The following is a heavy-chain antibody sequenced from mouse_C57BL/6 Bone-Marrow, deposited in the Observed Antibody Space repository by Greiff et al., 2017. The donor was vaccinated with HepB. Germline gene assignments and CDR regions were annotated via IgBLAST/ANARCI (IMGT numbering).Heavy chain of an antibody. J-gene: IGHJ2*01. CDR2: IDPETGGT. CDR3: TLCDGYYPTLCY. Sequence: QVQLQQSGAELVRPGASVTLSCKASGYTFTDYEMHWVKQTPVHGLEWIGAIDPETGGTAYNQKFKGKAILTADKSSSTAYMELRSLTSEDSAVYYCTLCDGYYPTLCYWVQGTTLTVSS. V-gene: IGHV1-15*01. D-gene: IGHD2-3*01. CDR1: GYTFTDYE.